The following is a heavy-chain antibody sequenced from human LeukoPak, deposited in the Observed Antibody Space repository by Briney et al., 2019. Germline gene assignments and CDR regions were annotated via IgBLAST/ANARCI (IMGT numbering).Heavy chain of an antibody. Sequence: SETLSLTCTVSGGSISSSSYYWGWIRQPPGKGLEWIGSIYCSGSTYYNPSLKSRVTISVDTSKNQFSLKLSSVTAADTAVYYCARGSVLRHFNYWGQGTLVTVSS. CDR2: IYCSGST. CDR1: GGSISSSSYY. D-gene: IGHD3-3*01. V-gene: IGHV4-39*01. CDR3: ARGSVLRHFNY. J-gene: IGHJ4*02.